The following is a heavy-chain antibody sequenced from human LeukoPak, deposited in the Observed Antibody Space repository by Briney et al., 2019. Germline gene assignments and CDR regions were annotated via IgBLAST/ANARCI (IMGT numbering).Heavy chain of an antibody. V-gene: IGHV3-30*04. CDR2: LSYDGRNE. Sequence: PGGSLRLSCAASGFTFSNYAMHWVRQAPGKGLEWVTLLSYDGRNEYYADSVKGRFTISRDNSKNTLYLQMNSLRGEDTAVYYCARGYYGSGSYRPDSKTPDYWGQGTLVTVSS. CDR1: GFTFSNYA. CDR3: ARGYYGSGSYRPDSKTPDY. J-gene: IGHJ4*02. D-gene: IGHD3-10*01.